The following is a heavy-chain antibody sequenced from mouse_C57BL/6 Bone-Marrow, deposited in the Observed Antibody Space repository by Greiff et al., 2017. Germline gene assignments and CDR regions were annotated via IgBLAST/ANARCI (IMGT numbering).Heavy chain of an antibody. CDR1: GYTFTDYY. D-gene: IGHD4-1*01. CDR2: INPNNGGT. V-gene: IGHV1-26*01. J-gene: IGHJ2*01. CDR3: ARDWDYLDY. Sequence: VQLQQSGPELVKPGASVKISCKASGYTFTDYYMNWVKQSHGKSLEWIGDINPNNGGTSYNQKFKGTATLTVEKSSSTAYMELRSLTSEDSAVNYCARDWDYLDYWGQGTTRTVSS.